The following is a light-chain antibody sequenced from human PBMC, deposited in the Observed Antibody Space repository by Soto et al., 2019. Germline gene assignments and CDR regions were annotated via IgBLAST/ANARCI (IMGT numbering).Light chain of an antibody. CDR3: QQSYSTLSIT. CDR1: QSISSY. Sequence: DIQMTQSPSSLSASVGDRVTITCRASQSISSYLNWYQQKPGKAPKLLIYAASSLQSGVPSRFSGSGSGTDFTLTISSLHPEDFATYYCQQSYSTLSITFCQGTRLEIK. CDR2: AAS. V-gene: IGKV1-39*01. J-gene: IGKJ5*01.